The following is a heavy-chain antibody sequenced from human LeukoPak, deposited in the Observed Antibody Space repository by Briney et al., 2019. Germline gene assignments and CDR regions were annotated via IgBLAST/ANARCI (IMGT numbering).Heavy chain of an antibody. CDR1: GGTFSSYA. CDR3: ASRIVGATSFDY. CDR2: IIPIFGTP. V-gene: IGHV1-69*13. D-gene: IGHD1-26*01. J-gene: IGHJ4*02. Sequence: GASVKVSCTASGGTFSSYAINWVRQAPGQGLEWMGGIIPIFGTPNYAQKFQGRVTITADESTSTAYMDLSSLRSEDTAVYYCASRIVGATSFDYWGQGTLVTVSS.